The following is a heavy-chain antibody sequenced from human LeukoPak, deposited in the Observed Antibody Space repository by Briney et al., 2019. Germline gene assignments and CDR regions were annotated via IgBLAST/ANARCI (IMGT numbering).Heavy chain of an antibody. Sequence: GGSLRLSCAASGFTFSSYAMSWVRQSPAKGLEWVSAISARSDSTYYADSVKGRFTISRDNSKNTLYLQMNSLRGEDTAVYYCARAGGSYSPLGYWGQGTLVTVSS. CDR1: GFTFSSYA. V-gene: IGHV3-23*01. CDR3: ARAGGSYSPLGY. D-gene: IGHD1-26*01. CDR2: ISARSDST. J-gene: IGHJ4*02.